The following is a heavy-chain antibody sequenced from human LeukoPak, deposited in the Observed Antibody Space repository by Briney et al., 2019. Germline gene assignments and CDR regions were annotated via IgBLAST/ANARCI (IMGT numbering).Heavy chain of an antibody. J-gene: IGHJ5*02. D-gene: IGHD2-2*01. V-gene: IGHV4-39*07. CDR2: IYHSGST. CDR3: ARRHCSSTSCYEA. Sequence: SETLSLTCTVSGGSIRSSYYYWGWIRQPPGKGLEWIGSIYHSGSTNYNPSLKSRVTISVDKSKNQFSLKLSSVTAADTAVYYCARRHCSSTSCYEAWGQGTLVTVSS. CDR1: GGSIRSSYYY.